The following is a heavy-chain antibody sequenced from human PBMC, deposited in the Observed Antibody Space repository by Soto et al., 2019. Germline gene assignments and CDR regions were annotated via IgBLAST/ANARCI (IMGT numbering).Heavy chain of an antibody. J-gene: IGHJ5*02. D-gene: IGHD1-1*01. V-gene: IGHV4-4*07. CDR2: IYATGST. CDR3: VRDGTKNLRDRFDP. CDR1: CASLSGYY. Sequence: SETLSLTCNVSCASLSGYYWSWIRQPPGKGLEWIGRIYATGSTDYNPSLKSRITMSVDMSKRQFSLTLRSVTAADTAIYYCVRDGTKNLRDRFDPWGRGILVTVSS.